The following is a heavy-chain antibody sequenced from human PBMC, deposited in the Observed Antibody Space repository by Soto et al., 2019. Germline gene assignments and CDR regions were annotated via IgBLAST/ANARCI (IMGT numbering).Heavy chain of an antibody. CDR2: IIPIFGTA. D-gene: IGHD3-22*01. V-gene: IGHV1-69*13. J-gene: IGHJ5*01. Sequence: GASAKVSCKACGGTFSSYAISWVRQAPGQGLEWMGGIIPIFGTANYAQKFQGRVTITADESTSTAYKELSSLRSEDTAVYCCARTYDYDNEWFLGTLGHGSLVTVSS. CDR3: ARTYDYDNEWFLGT. CDR1: GGTFSSYA.